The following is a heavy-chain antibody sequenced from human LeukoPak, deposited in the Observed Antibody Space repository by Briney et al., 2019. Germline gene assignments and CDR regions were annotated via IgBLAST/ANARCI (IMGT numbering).Heavy chain of an antibody. J-gene: IGHJ4*02. Sequence: GGSLRLSCTASGLTFSTSGFNWVRQAPGKGLEWVASIGPTGSDRYHADSIKGRFTISRDNANNFLYLQMNSLRADDTAVYYCATETNGRHYDYWGQGTLLTVSS. V-gene: IGHV3-21*06. CDR1: GLTFSTSG. D-gene: IGHD1-14*01. CDR2: IGPTGSDR. CDR3: ATETNGRHYDY.